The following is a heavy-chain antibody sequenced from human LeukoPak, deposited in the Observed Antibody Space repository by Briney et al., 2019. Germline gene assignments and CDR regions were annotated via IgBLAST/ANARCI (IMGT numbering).Heavy chain of an antibody. D-gene: IGHD6-19*01. CDR1: GFTVSSNY. V-gene: IGHV3-23*01. CDR3: AKVWGSSGHCFDY. Sequence: PGGSLRLSCAASGFTVSSNYISWVRQAPGKGLEWVSAISGSGGSTYYADSVKGRFTISRDNSKNTLYLQMNSLRAEDTAVYYCAKVWGSSGHCFDYWGQRTLVTVSS. J-gene: IGHJ4*02. CDR2: ISGSGGST.